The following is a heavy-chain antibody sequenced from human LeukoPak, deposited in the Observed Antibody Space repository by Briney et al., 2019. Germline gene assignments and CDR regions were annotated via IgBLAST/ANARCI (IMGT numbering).Heavy chain of an antibody. J-gene: IGHJ4*02. CDR3: ARDSLQRMITFGGVIVMPEPFDY. CDR2: IIPILGIA. CDR1: GGTFSSYA. Sequence: GASVKVSCKASGGTFSSYAISWVRQAPGQGLEWMGRIIPILGIANYAQKLQGRVTMTTDTSTSTAYMELRSLRSDDTAVYYCARDSLQRMITFGGVIVMPEPFDYWGQGTLVTVSS. V-gene: IGHV1-69*04. D-gene: IGHD3-16*02.